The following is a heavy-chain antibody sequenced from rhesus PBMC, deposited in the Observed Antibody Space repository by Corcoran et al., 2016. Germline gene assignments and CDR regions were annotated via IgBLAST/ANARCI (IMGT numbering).Heavy chain of an antibody. CDR3: ARYCSGGVCYAGPFFDY. CDR2: IYGSGGST. Sequence: QVQLQESGPGLVKPSATLSLTCAVSGGSISSNYWSWIRQPPGQGLEWIGRIYGSGGSTDYNPSLKSRVTISTDTSKNQFSLKLSSVTAADTAVYYCARYCSGGVCYAGPFFDYWGQGVLVTVSS. CDR1: GGSISSNY. V-gene: IGHV4-160*01. J-gene: IGHJ4*01. D-gene: IGHD2-8*01.